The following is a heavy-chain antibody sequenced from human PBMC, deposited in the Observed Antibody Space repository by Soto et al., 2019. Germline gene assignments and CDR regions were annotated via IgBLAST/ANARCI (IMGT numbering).Heavy chain of an antibody. CDR3: AKGPLGYCSSTSCYVWYFDL. D-gene: IGHD2-2*01. Sequence: QLGGSLRLSCAASGFTFSSYAMSWVRQAPGKGLEWVSAISGSGGSTYYADSVKGRFTISRDNSKNTLYLQMNSLRAEDTAVYYCAKGPLGYCSSTSCYVWYFDLWGRGTLVTVSS. J-gene: IGHJ2*01. V-gene: IGHV3-23*01. CDR1: GFTFSSYA. CDR2: ISGSGGST.